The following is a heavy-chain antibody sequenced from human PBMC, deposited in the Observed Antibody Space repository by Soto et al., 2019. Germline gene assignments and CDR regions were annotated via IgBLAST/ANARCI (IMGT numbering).Heavy chain of an antibody. Sequence: PGGSLRLSCAVSGFTFSNAWMSWVRQAPGKGLEWVGRIKSKTDGGTTDYAAPVKGRFTISRDDPKNTLYLQMNSLKTEDTAVYYCTTDSSSSGLGHWDQGTLVTVSS. D-gene: IGHD6-6*01. CDR1: GFTFSNAW. CDR3: TTDSSSSGLGH. CDR2: IKSKTDGGTT. V-gene: IGHV3-15*01. J-gene: IGHJ4*02.